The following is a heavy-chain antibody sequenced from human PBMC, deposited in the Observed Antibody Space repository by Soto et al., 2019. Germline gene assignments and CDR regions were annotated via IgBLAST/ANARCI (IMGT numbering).Heavy chain of an antibody. CDR2: LNPNSGDT. CDR3: ATSGGGWYLY. D-gene: IGHD6-19*01. V-gene: IGHV1-8*01. J-gene: IGHJ4*02. Sequence: QVQLVQSGAEVKKPGASVKVSCKASGYTFSSYDINWVRQATGQGLEWMGWLNPNSGDTGYAQKFQGRVTLTRNTSINTAYIELSSLTSDDTAVYYCATSGGGWYLYWGQGTWSPSPQ. CDR1: GYTFSSYD.